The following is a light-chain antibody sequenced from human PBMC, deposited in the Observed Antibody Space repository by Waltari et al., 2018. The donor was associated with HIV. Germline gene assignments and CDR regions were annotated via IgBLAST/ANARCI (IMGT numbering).Light chain of an antibody. CDR3: QQSDSTPWT. CDR1: QSISSY. V-gene: IGKV1-39*01. CDR2: AAS. Sequence: DIQMTQSPSSLFASVGDRVTITCRASQSISSYLNWYQQKPGKAPKLLIYAASSLQSGVPSSFSGSGSGTDSTLSISSLQAEDFATYYCQQSDSTPWTFGQGTKVEIK. J-gene: IGKJ1*01.